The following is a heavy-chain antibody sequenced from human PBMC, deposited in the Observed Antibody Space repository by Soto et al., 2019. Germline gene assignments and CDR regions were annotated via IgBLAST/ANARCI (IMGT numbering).Heavy chain of an antibody. Sequence: GGSLRLSCAASGFTVNSNYMIWVRQAPGKGLEWVSAISGSGGSTYYADSVKGRFTISRDNSKNTLYLQMNSLRAEDTAVYYCAVSEAAAGTRPLYGMDVWGQGTTVTVSS. V-gene: IGHV3-23*01. CDR3: AVSEAAAGTRPLYGMDV. CDR2: ISGSGGST. CDR1: GFTVNSNY. J-gene: IGHJ6*02. D-gene: IGHD6-13*01.